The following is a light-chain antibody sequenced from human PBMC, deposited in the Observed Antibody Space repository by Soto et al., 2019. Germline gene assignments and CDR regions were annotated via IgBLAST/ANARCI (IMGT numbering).Light chain of an antibody. CDR1: QSVGTY. J-gene: IGKJ4*01. V-gene: IGKV3-11*01. CDR2: DSS. Sequence: EIVLTQSPATLSLSPGERATLSCRASQSVGTYFAWYQQKPGQAPRLLIYDSSNRATGIPARFSGSGSGTDFTLTTSSLDPEDFEVYYGQQRSDGPSTFGGGTKGEIK. CDR3: QQRSDGPST.